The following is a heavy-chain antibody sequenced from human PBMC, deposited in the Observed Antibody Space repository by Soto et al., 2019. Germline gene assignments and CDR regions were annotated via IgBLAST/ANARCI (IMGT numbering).Heavy chain of an antibody. V-gene: IGHV1-3*01. J-gene: IGHJ6*04. CDR1: GYTFTRYA. D-gene: IGHD2-8*01. CDR3: ARDGSDCTHGVCYSMDV. Sequence: QVHLVQSGAEVKKPGASVKVSCKASGYTFTRYAMHWVRQAPGQRLEWMGWINAGSGNTKYSQKFQGRVTITRDTSASTAYMELSSLRSEDTAVYYCARDGSDCTHGVCYSMDVWGKGTTVTVSS. CDR2: INAGSGNT.